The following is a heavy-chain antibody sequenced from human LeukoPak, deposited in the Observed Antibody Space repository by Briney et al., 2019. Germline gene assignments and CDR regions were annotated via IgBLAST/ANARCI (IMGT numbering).Heavy chain of an antibody. J-gene: IGHJ4*02. D-gene: IGHD3-10*01. CDR1: GYTFTGYY. Sequence: SVKVSCKASGYTFTGYYMHWVRQAPGQGLEWMGGIIPIFGSANYAQKFQGRVAITADESTSTAYMELSSLRSEDTAVYYCATATMVRDVHFDYWGQGTLVTVSS. CDR2: IIPIFGSA. V-gene: IGHV1-69*13. CDR3: ATATMVRDVHFDY.